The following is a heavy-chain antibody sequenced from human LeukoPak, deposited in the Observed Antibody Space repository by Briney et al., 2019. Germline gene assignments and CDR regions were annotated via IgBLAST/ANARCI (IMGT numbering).Heavy chain of an antibody. CDR3: AKATGYLL. CDR2: IGYGGADS. Sequence: GGSLRLSCTVSGFTLSSYEMTWFRQAPGKGLEWVSSIGYGGADSHYADSVKGRFTISRANSENTLYLQMNNLRAEDTAVYYCAKATGYLLWGQGTLVTVSS. CDR1: GFTLSSYE. J-gene: IGHJ4*02. D-gene: IGHD1-14*01. V-gene: IGHV3-23*01.